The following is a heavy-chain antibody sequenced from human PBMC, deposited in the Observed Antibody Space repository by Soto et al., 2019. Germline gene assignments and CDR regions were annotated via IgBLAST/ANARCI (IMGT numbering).Heavy chain of an antibody. CDR1: GYTFTSYD. CDR2: MNPNSGNT. CDR3: ARGMRFLEWLPGPF. V-gene: IGHV1-8*01. J-gene: IGHJ3*01. Sequence: GASVKVSCKASGYTFTSYDINWVRQATGQGLEWMGWMNPNSGNTGYAQKFQGRVTMTRNTSISTAYMELSSLRSEDTAVYYCARGMRFLEWLPGPFWGQGTMVTVSS. D-gene: IGHD3-3*01.